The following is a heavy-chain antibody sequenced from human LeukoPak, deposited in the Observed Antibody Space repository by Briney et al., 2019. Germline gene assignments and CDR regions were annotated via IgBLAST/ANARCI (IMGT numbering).Heavy chain of an antibody. V-gene: IGHV3-23*01. Sequence: GGSLRLSCAASGLTFSSYAMSWVRQAPGKGLEWVSAISGSGGSTYYADSVKGRFTISRDNSKNTLYLQMNSLRAEDTAVYYCAKIRKPSSGWYEFDYWGQGTLVTVSS. J-gene: IGHJ4*02. CDR2: ISGSGGST. CDR3: AKIRKPSSGWYEFDY. D-gene: IGHD6-19*01. CDR1: GLTFSSYA.